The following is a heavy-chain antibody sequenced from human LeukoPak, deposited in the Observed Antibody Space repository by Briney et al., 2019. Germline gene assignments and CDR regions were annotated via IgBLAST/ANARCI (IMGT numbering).Heavy chain of an antibody. Sequence: SETLSLTCTVSGGSISSSSYYWGWIRQPPGKGLEWIGSIYYSGSTYYNPSLKSRVTISVDTSKNQFSLKLSSVTAADTAVYYCARSSGWYGDHYWGQGTLVTVSS. CDR1: GGSISSSSYY. V-gene: IGHV4-39*01. J-gene: IGHJ4*02. CDR3: ARSSGWYGDHY. CDR2: IYYSGST. D-gene: IGHD6-19*01.